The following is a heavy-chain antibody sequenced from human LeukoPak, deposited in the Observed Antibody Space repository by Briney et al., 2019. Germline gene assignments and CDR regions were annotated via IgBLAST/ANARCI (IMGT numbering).Heavy chain of an antibody. CDR2: INPSGGST. D-gene: IGHD4-17*01. Sequence: GASVKVSCKASGYTFTSYYMHWVRQAPGQGLEWMGIINPSGGSTSYAQKFQGRVTMTRDMSTSTAYMELSSLRSEDTAVYYCARADYGDYSLYYFDYWGQGTLVTVSS. CDR3: ARADYGDYSLYYFDY. J-gene: IGHJ4*02. CDR1: GYTFTSYY. V-gene: IGHV1-46*01.